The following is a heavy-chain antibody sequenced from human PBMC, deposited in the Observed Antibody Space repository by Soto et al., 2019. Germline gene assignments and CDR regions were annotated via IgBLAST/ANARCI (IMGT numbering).Heavy chain of an antibody. D-gene: IGHD2-2*01. CDR1: GYSFTSYW. J-gene: IGHJ5*02. Sequence: GESLKISCKGSGYSFTSYWISWVGQMPGKGLEWMGRIDPSDSYTNYSPSFQGHVTISADKSISTAYLQWSSLKASDTAMYYCARLPNIVVVPAATMWFDPWGQGTLVTVYS. CDR2: IDPSDSYT. V-gene: IGHV5-10-1*01. CDR3: ARLPNIVVVPAATMWFDP.